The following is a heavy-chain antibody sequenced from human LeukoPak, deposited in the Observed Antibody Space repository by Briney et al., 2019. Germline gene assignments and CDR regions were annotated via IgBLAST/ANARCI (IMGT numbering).Heavy chain of an antibody. CDR2: ISSSGSTI. Sequence: GGSLRLSCAASGFTFSSYEMNWVRQAPGKGLEWVTYISSSGSTIYYADSVKGRFTTSRDNAKNALYLQMNSLRAEDTAVYYCAREGVAKHAFDIWGQGTMVTVSS. V-gene: IGHV3-48*03. CDR1: GFTFSSYE. CDR3: AREGVAKHAFDI. J-gene: IGHJ3*02. D-gene: IGHD2-15*01.